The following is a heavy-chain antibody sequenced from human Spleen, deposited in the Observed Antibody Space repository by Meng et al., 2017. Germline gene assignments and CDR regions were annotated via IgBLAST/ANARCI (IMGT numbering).Heavy chain of an antibody. CDR3: AHRRVAAGAFDI. V-gene: IGHV2-5*01. D-gene: IGHD6-25*01. J-gene: IGHJ3*02. CDR1: GFSLSTSGVG. CDR2: IYWNDDK. Sequence: SGPTLAIPTQTLTLTCTFSGFSLSTSGVGVGWIRQPPGKALEWLALIYWNDDKRYSPSLKSRLTITKDTSKNQVLLTMTNMDPVDAATYYCAHRRVAAGAFDIWGQGTMVTVSS.